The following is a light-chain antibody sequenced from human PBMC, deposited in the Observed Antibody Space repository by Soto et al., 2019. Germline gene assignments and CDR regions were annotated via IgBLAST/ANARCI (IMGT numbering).Light chain of an antibody. CDR2: DAS. V-gene: IGKV3-11*01. CDR3: QQRNSRPSIT. Sequence: EIVLTQSPATLSVSPGERATLSCRASQSINRHLAWYQQKPGQAPRLLILDASDRATGIPARFSGSGSGTDFTLTISSLEPEDFAVYYCQQRNSRPSITFGQGTRLDIK. CDR1: QSINRH. J-gene: IGKJ5*01.